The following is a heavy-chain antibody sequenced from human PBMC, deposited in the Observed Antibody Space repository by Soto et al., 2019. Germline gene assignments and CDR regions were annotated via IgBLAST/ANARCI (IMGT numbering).Heavy chain of an antibody. D-gene: IGHD6-19*01. CDR2: IGPGGDT. J-gene: IGHJ4*02. CDR1: GFTVSSYA. Sequence: EVQLLESGGGLVQPGGSLRLSCAASGFTVSSYAMSWVRQAPGKGLEWVSAIGPGGDTYYADSVKGRFTISRDNSKNTLYLKMNTLRANDTAVYYCTRGMKTRGWQYWGQGTPVTVSS. V-gene: IGHV3-23*01. CDR3: TRGMKTRGWQY.